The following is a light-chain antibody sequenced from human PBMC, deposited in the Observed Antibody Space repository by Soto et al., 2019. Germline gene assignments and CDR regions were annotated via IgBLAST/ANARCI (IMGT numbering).Light chain of an antibody. CDR2: KAS. CDR1: QGIGSW. Sequence: DIQMTQSPSTLSASVGDRVTITCRASQGIGSWLAWYQQKPGKAPKLLIYKASSLESGVPSRFSGSGSGTAFTLTISSLQPDDFATYYCQQYNAYSTFGQGTKVEIK. V-gene: IGKV1-5*03. J-gene: IGKJ1*01. CDR3: QQYNAYST.